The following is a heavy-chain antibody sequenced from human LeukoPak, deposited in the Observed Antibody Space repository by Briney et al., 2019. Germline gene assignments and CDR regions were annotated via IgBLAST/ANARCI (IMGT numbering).Heavy chain of an antibody. CDR3: ARGIKNYYGVDV. Sequence: GGSLRLSCAASGFTFTSYWIHWVRQAPGKGLVWVSRIKGDESSTNYADSVKGRFTISRDNAKNTVNLHMNSLRVEDAAVYYCARGIKNYYGVDVWGQGTTVTVSS. D-gene: IGHD2-15*01. V-gene: IGHV3-74*01. CDR1: GFTFTSYW. J-gene: IGHJ6*02. CDR2: IKGDESST.